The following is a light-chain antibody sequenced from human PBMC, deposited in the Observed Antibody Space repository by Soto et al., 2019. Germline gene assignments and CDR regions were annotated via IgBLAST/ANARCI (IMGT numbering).Light chain of an antibody. Sequence: TQSPATLSVSPGERATLSCRASYSIGTKLAWYHQKPGQAPRLLIYGASTRAAGVPARLSGSGSGTEFTLTISSLQSEDFAVYYCQQYYDWYTFGQGTRLKMK. CDR2: GAS. J-gene: IGKJ2*01. CDR1: YSIGTK. CDR3: QQYYDWYT. V-gene: IGKV3-15*01.